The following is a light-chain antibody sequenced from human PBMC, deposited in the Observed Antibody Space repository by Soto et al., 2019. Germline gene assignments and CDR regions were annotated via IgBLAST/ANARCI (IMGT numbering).Light chain of an antibody. Sequence: DIQMTQSPSSLSASVGERVTITCRASQAITDYLAWFQQRPGEAPKSLIYAASSLQSGVPSRFSSSGSGTVFTLTINNIQPEDFATYYCQQYRTYPWTFGPGTTVDIK. CDR1: QAITDY. V-gene: IGKV1-16*01. CDR2: AAS. J-gene: IGKJ1*01. CDR3: QQYRTYPWT.